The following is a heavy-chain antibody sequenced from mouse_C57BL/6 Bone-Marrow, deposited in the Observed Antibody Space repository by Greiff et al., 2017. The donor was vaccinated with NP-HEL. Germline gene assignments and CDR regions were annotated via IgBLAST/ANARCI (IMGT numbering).Heavy chain of an antibody. Sequence: EVQRVESGGDLVKPGGSLKLSCAASGFTFSSYGMSWVRQTPDKRLEWVATISSGGSYNYYPDSVKGRFTISRDNAKNTLYLQMSSLKSEDTAMYYCARQGRQAWFAYWGQGTLVTVSA. D-gene: IGHD1-2*01. CDR1: GFTFSSYG. CDR2: ISSGGSYN. J-gene: IGHJ3*01. CDR3: ARQGRQAWFAY. V-gene: IGHV5-6*01.